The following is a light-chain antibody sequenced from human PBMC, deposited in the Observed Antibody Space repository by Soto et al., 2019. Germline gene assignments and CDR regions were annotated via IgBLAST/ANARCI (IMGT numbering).Light chain of an antibody. J-gene: IGKJ1*01. CDR3: QQRVT. Sequence: EIVMTQSPATLSVSPGERATLSCRASQSVSSNLAWYQQKPGQAPRLLIYVASTRATGTPARFSGSGSGTEFTLTISILKSAYFAFYYWQQRVTCGQGTKVEIK. CDR2: VAS. V-gene: IGKV3-15*01. CDR1: QSVSSN.